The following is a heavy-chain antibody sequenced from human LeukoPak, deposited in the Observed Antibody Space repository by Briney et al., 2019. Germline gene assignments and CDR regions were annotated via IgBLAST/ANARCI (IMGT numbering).Heavy chain of an antibody. D-gene: IGHD3-22*01. CDR3: ASSLLYYYHSSGNAFDI. V-gene: IGHV4-59*08. Sequence: SETLSLTCTVSGGSISSYYWSWIRQPPGMGLEWIGHMYYSGSTNYNPSLKTRVTMPVDTSKNQFSLKLSSVTAADTAVYYCASSLLYYYHSSGNAFDIWGQGTMVTVSS. CDR2: MYYSGST. CDR1: GGSISSYY. J-gene: IGHJ3*02.